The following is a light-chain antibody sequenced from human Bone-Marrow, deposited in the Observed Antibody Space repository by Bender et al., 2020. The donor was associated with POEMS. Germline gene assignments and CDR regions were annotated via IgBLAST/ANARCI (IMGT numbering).Light chain of an antibody. Sequence: QSALTQPASVSGSPGQSITISCTGTSSDVGNFVSWYQQHPGKAPKLMIYDVSKRPSGVSNRFSGSKSGNTASLTISGLQAEDEADYYCVAWDDSLSVWVFGGGTKLTVL. J-gene: IGLJ3*02. V-gene: IGLV2-23*02. CDR3: VAWDDSLSVWV. CDR2: DVS. CDR1: SSDVGNF.